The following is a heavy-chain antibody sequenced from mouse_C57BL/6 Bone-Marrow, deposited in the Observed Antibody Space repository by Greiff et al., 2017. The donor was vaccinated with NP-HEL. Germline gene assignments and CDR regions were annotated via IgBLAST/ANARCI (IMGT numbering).Heavy chain of an antibody. CDR1: GYTFTSYW. V-gene: IGHV1-64*01. CDR3: ARLGNFVPGWYFDV. Sequence: QVQLQQPGAALVKPGASVKLSCKASGYTFTSYWMHWVKQRPGQGLEWIGMIHPNSGSTNYNEKFTSKATLTVDKSSSTAYMQLSSLTSEDSAVYYCARLGNFVPGWYFDVWGTGTTGTVSS. J-gene: IGHJ1*03. D-gene: IGHD3-3*01. CDR2: IHPNSGST.